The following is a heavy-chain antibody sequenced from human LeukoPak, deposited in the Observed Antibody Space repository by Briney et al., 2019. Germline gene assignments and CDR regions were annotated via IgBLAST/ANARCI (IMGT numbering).Heavy chain of an antibody. J-gene: IGHJ6*02. CDR1: GYTFTSYY. CDR3: ATDGGGYYGSGSYYPNYYYGMDV. D-gene: IGHD3-10*01. V-gene: IGHV1-46*01. Sequence: ASVKVSCKASGYTFTSYYMHWVRQAPGQGLEWMGIINPSGGSTSYAQKFQGRVTMTEDTSTDTAYMELSSLRSEDTAVYYCATDGGGYYGSGSYYPNYYYGMDVWGQGTTVTVSS. CDR2: INPSGGST.